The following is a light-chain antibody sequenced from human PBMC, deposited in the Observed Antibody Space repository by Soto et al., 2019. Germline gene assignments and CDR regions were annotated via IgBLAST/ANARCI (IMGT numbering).Light chain of an antibody. CDR1: QSVSSY. Sequence: EIVLTQSPATLSLSPGERATLSCRASQSVSSYLAWYQQKPGQAPRLLIYDASNRAAGIPARFSGSGSGTDVTLTISSLEPEDVAVYYCQQRNTRPLTFGGGTRVEIK. V-gene: IGKV3-11*01. CDR3: QQRNTRPLT. J-gene: IGKJ4*01. CDR2: DAS.